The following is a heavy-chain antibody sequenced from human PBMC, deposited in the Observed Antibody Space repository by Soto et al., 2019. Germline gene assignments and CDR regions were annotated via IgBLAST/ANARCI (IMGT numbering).Heavy chain of an antibody. Sequence: PSQTLSLTCAISGDSVSSNSAAWNWIRQSPSRGLEWLGRTYYRSKWYNDYAVSVKSRITINPDTSKNQFSLQLNTVPPKDTAVFYCARNIAVADNNAFDIWGQGTMVTVSS. CDR2: TYYRSKWYN. CDR3: ARNIAVADNNAFDI. CDR1: GDSVSSNSAA. D-gene: IGHD6-19*01. V-gene: IGHV6-1*01. J-gene: IGHJ3*02.